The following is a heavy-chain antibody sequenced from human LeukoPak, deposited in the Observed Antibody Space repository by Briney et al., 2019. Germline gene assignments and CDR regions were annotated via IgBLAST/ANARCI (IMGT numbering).Heavy chain of an antibody. CDR1: GYTFISSD. D-gene: IGHD7-27*01. J-gene: IGHJ3*02. CDR3: ARARTDLESGDLAYAFEI. V-gene: IGHV1-8*01. Sequence: ASVKVSCKASGYTFISSDINWVRQAAGQGLEWMGWMNPNSANTGYAEKFQGRVSMTRNNPISTAYMELSGLRSEDTAVYYCARARTDLESGDLAYAFEIWGQGTMITVSS. CDR2: MNPNSANT.